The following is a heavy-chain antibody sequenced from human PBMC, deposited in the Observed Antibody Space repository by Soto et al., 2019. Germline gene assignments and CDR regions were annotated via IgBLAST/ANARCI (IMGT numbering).Heavy chain of an antibody. CDR1: GAPITWGDYS. CDR3: ARESGENWSYEAY. Sequence: ASETLSLTCAISGAPITWGDYSWNWIRQTAGRGLEWIGRVSPSGHTQYRSSFETRVTISVDMSTNQFFLELRYVTAADTAVYYCARESGENWSYEAYWGQGTQVTVSS. J-gene: IGHJ4*02. D-gene: IGHD1-7*01. CDR2: VSPSGHT. V-gene: IGHV4-61*02.